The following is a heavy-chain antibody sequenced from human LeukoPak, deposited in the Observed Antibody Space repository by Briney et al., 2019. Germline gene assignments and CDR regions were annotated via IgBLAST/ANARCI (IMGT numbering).Heavy chain of an antibody. CDR1: GYTFTSYD. CDR3: ARAVTSSSWRPYYFDY. CDR2: MNPNSGNT. J-gene: IGHJ4*02. V-gene: IGHV1-8*01. Sequence: GAPVKVSCKASGYTFTSYDINWVRQATGQGLEWMGWMNPNSGNTGYAQKFQGRVTMTRNTSISTAYMELSSLRSEDTAVYYCARAVTSSSWRPYYFDYWGQGTLVTVSS. D-gene: IGHD6-13*01.